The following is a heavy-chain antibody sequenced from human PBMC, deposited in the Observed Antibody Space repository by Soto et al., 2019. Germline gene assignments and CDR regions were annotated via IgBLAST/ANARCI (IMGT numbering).Heavy chain of an antibody. CDR1: GGPIGSGDYY. J-gene: IGHJ6*02. D-gene: IGHD2-21*01. CDR2: IYISGTT. V-gene: IGHV4-30-4*01. CDR3: ARIIPPHYYGLDV. Sequence: PSETLSLTCTVSGGPIGSGDYYWSWIRQPPGQGLEWIGYIYISGTTYYSPSLKSRVIISLDKSNNQFSLKLSSVTAADTAVYYCARIIPPHYYGLDVWGQGTMVTVSS.